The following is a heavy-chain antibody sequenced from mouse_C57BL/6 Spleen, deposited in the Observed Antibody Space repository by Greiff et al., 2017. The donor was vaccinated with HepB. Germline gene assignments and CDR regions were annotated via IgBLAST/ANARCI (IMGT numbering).Heavy chain of an antibody. CDR3: AKNGPAYYGDAMDY. V-gene: IGHV2-5*01. D-gene: IGHD2-10*01. CDR2: IWRGGST. CDR1: GFSLTSYG. Sequence: QVQLQQSGPGLVQPSQSLSITCTVSGFSLTSYGVHWVRQSPGKGLEWLGVIWRGGSTDYNAAFMSRLSITKDNSKSQVFFKMNSLQADDTAIYYCAKNGPAYYGDAMDYWGQGTSVTVSS. J-gene: IGHJ4*01.